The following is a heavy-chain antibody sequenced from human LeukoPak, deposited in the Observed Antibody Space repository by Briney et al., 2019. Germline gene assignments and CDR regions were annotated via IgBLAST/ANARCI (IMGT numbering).Heavy chain of an antibody. CDR1: GGSISGYY. CDR3: ARSLYSSGYYFGWFDP. CDR2: IYYSGST. V-gene: IGHV4-59*12. D-gene: IGHD3-22*01. Sequence: SETLSLTCTVSGGSISGYYWNWIRQPPGKGLEWIGYIYYSGSTNYNPSLKSRVTMSLDTSKNQFSLKPSSVTAADTAVYYCARSLYSSGYYFGWFDPWGQGALVTVSS. J-gene: IGHJ5*02.